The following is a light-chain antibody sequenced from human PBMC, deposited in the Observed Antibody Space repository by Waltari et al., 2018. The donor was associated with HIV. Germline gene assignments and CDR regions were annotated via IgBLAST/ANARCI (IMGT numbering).Light chain of an antibody. V-gene: IGLV1-47*01. Sequence: QSVLTQPPSASGTPGPRVTISCSGINSNIRTNYVYWYHQLPGTTPKLIIYRNGQRPPGVPARFSGSKFGTSASLAISGLRSEDESAYYCAAWDDILSGLVFGGGTKLTVL. CDR1: NSNIRTNY. J-gene: IGLJ3*02. CDR2: RNG. CDR3: AAWDDILSGLV.